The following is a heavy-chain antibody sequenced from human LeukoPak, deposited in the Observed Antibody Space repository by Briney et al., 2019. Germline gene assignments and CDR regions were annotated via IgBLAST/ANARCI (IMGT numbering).Heavy chain of an antibody. CDR1: GYTFTDYY. Sequence: ASVKVSCKASGYTFTDYYMHWVRQAPGQGLEWMGRINPNSGGTNYAQKFQGRVTMTRDTSISTAYMELSRLRSDDTAVYYCARAYYDSSGLGFDYWGQGTLVTVSS. J-gene: IGHJ4*02. V-gene: IGHV1-2*06. D-gene: IGHD3-22*01. CDR3: ARAYYDSSGLGFDY. CDR2: INPNSGGT.